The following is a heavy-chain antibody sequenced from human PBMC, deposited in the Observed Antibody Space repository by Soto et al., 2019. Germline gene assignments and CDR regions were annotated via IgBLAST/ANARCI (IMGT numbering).Heavy chain of an antibody. CDR1: EEDFKTHW. J-gene: IGHJ4*02. Sequence: GQFMKISSRVAEEDFKTHWFGWVRKLPGRGLEWVGIMYPGDSDTRYNPSLQGHVTLSVDVTVSTAFLQWRSLETSDTGMYFCARLPRDCNKTSCYYADHWGQGTQVTVSS. V-gene: IGHV5-51*01. CDR3: ARLPRDCNKTSCYYADH. D-gene: IGHD3-3*01. CDR2: MYPGDSDT.